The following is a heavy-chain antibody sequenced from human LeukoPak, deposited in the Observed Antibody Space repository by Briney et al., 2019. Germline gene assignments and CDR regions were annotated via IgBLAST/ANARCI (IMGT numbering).Heavy chain of an antibody. D-gene: IGHD5-12*01. Sequence: GGSLRLSCAASGFIFSNYAMSWVRQARGKGLEWVSDISGSGGSTYYADSVKGRFSISSDNSRNTLYLQMNSLKAEDTAVYYCAKPSTYRVGAFDYWGQETLVTVSS. V-gene: IGHV3-23*01. CDR3: AKPSTYRVGAFDY. J-gene: IGHJ4*02. CDR1: GFIFSNYA. CDR2: ISGSGGST.